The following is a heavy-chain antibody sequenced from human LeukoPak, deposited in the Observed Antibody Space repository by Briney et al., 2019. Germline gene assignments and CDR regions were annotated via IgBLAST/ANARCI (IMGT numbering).Heavy chain of an antibody. V-gene: IGHV1-2*02. CDR2: INPNSGGT. Sequence: GASVKVSCKASGYTFTGYYMHWVRQAPGQGLEWMGWINPNSGGTNYAQKFQGRVTMTRDTSISTAYMELSRLRSEDTAVYYCARDLGYSSPEYAFDYWGQGTLVTVSS. CDR1: GYTFTGYY. CDR3: ARDLGYSSPEYAFDY. D-gene: IGHD6-13*01. J-gene: IGHJ4*02.